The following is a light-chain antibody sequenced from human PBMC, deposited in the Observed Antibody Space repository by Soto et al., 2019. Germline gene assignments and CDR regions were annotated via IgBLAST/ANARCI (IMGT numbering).Light chain of an antibody. J-gene: IGKJ1*01. V-gene: IGKV1-5*01. CDR3: QQYNTCPRT. Sequence: DIVMTQSPSTLSVSVGERATLTCRASQSVSTRLAWYQQKPGQAPKLLIYDALTLASGIPSRFSGSGSGTEFTLTISSLQSEDFATYYCQQYNTCPRTFGQGTKVDIK. CDR2: DAL. CDR1: QSVSTR.